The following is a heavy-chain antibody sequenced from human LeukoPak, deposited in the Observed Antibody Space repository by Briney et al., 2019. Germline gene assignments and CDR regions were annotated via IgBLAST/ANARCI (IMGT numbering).Heavy chain of an antibody. CDR1: GGSFSGYY. CDR3: ARAGTVTTWDY. Sequence: SETLSLTCAVYGGSFSGYYWSWIRQPPGKGLEWIGYIYYSGSTYYNPSLKSRVTISVDTSKNQFSLKLSSVTAADTAVYYCARAGTVTTWDYWGQGTLVTVSS. V-gene: IGHV4-30-4*01. D-gene: IGHD4-17*01. CDR2: IYYSGST. J-gene: IGHJ4*02.